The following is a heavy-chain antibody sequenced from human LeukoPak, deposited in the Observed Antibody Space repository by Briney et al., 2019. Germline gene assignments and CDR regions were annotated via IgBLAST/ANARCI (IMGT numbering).Heavy chain of an antibody. Sequence: GGSLRLSCAVSGFTFSSSWMHWVRQAPGKGLVLVSHIKTDGSTTAYADSVKGRFTISRDNAKNTLYLQMNSLRAEDTGVYYCAKSSSWRNKVVRYWGQGTLVTVSS. CDR2: IKTDGSTT. CDR1: GFTFSSSW. J-gene: IGHJ4*02. CDR3: AKSSSWRNKVVRY. V-gene: IGHV3-74*01. D-gene: IGHD6-13*01.